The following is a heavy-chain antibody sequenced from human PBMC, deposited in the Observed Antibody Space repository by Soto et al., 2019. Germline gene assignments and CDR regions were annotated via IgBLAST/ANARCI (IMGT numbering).Heavy chain of an antibody. D-gene: IGHD2-15*01. CDR1: GFTFDDYA. Sequence: GGSLRLSCAASGFTFDDYAMHWVRQAPGKGLEWVSGISWNSGRIGYADSVKGRFTISRDNAKNSLYLQMNSLRAEDTALYYCARDECSRGSCYFDYWGQGTLVTVSS. J-gene: IGHJ4*02. CDR2: ISWNSGRI. CDR3: ARDECSRGSCYFDY. V-gene: IGHV3-9*01.